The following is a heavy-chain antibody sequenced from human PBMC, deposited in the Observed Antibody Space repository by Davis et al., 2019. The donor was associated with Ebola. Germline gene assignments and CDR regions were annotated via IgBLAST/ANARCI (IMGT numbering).Heavy chain of an antibody. J-gene: IGHJ4*02. CDR1: GFTFSSYT. Sequence: GGSLRLSCVASGFTFSSYTMNWVRQAPGKGLEWLSYISSSSLTTYSAGSVKGRFTISRDNSRNTLYLQMNSLRAEDTAVYYCAKAIYCSGGSCNLQFDYWGQGTLVTVSS. D-gene: IGHD2-15*01. CDR3: AKAIYCSGGSCNLQFDY. V-gene: IGHV3-48*01. CDR2: ISSSSLTT.